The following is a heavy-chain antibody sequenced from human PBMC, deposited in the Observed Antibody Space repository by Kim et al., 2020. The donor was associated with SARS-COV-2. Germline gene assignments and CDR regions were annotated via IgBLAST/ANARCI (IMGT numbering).Heavy chain of an antibody. V-gene: IGHV3-33*01. Sequence: GGSLRLSCAASGFTFSSYGMHWVRQAPGKGLEWVAVIWYDGSNKYYADSVKGRFTISRDNSKNTLYLQMNSLRAEDTAVYYCARGTPYYYASSPFDYWGQGTLVTVSS. CDR1: GFTFSSYG. CDR3: ARGTPYYYASSPFDY. D-gene: IGHD3-22*01. J-gene: IGHJ4*02. CDR2: IWYDGSNK.